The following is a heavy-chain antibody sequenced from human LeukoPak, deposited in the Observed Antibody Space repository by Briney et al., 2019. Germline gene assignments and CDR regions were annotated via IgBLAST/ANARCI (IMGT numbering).Heavy chain of an antibody. CDR2: ISWDGGST. J-gene: IGHJ4*02. V-gene: IGHV3-43*01. D-gene: IGHD3-22*01. CDR1: GFTFDDYT. Sequence: GGSLRLSCAASGFTFDDYTMHWVRQAPGKGLEWVSLISWDGGSTYYADSVKGRFTISRDNSKNSLYPQMNSLRTEDTALYYCATSDSSLFDYWGQGTLVTVSS. CDR3: ATSDSSLFDY.